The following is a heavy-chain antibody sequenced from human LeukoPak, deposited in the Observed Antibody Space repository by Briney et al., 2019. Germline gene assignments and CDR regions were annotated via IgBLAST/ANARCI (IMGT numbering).Heavy chain of an antibody. Sequence: GGSLRLSCAASGFTFSSSEMNWVRQAPGKGLEWVSYISGSGTTIYYADSVKGRFTISRDNAKNSLYLQMNSLRADDTAMYYCARGCGRASCPYYFDLWGQGTLATVSS. J-gene: IGHJ4*02. CDR2: ISGSGTTI. V-gene: IGHV3-48*03. CDR1: GFTFSSSE. CDR3: ARGCGRASCPYYFDL. D-gene: IGHD2-2*01.